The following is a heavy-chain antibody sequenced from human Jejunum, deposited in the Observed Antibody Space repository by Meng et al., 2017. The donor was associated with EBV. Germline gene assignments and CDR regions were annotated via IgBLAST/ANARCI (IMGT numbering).Heavy chain of an antibody. D-gene: IGHD6-25*01. Sequence: EVELVVSGGALVKPGGSLRLSCAASGFTFSNYWMHWVRQAPGKGLVWVSRINEDGRITTYADSVKGRFTISRDNTKNTLYLQMNSLRAEDTAVYFCSRDLVGSADDWGQGTLVTVSS. J-gene: IGHJ4*02. V-gene: IGHV3-74*01. CDR2: INEDGRIT. CDR3: SRDLVGSADD. CDR1: GFTFSNYW.